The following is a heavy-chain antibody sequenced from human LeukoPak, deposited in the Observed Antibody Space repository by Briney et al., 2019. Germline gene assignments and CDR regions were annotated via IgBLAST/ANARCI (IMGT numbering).Heavy chain of an antibody. CDR3: ARYVATRQDNWFDP. Sequence: SETLSLTCTVSGGSISTYYWSWIWQPPGKGLEWIGYIYDSGSTNYNPSLKRRVTISVDTSKNQFSLKLSSVTAADTAVYYCARYVATRQDNWFDPWGQGTLVTVSS. J-gene: IGHJ5*02. D-gene: IGHD5-12*01. V-gene: IGHV4-59*01. CDR2: IYDSGST. CDR1: GGSISTYY.